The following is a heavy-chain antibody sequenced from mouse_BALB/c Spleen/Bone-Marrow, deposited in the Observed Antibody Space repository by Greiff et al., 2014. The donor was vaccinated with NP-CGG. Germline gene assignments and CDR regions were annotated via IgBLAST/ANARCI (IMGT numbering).Heavy chain of an antibody. J-gene: IGHJ3*01. CDR1: GFTFSSYA. V-gene: IGHV5-9-3*01. CDR2: ISSGGSYT. CDR3: ARPRFAY. Sequence: EVQLQESGGGLVKPGGSLKLSCAASGFTFSSYAMSWVRQTPEKRLEWVATISSGGSYTYYPDSVKGRFTISRDNANNTLYLQMSSLRSEDTAMYYCARPRFAYWGQGTLVTVSA.